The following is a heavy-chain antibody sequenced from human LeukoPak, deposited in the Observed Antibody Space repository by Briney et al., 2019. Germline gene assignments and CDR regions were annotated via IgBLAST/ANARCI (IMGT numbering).Heavy chain of an antibody. D-gene: IGHD4-11*01. V-gene: IGHV4-39*07. Sequence: SETLSLTCTVSGGSISSSSYYWGWIRQPPGKGLEWIGSIYYSGSTYYNPSLKSRVTISVDTSKNQFSLKLSSVTAADTAVYYCARSPADCSNYLRYYYYYYYMDVWGKGTTVTVSS. CDR2: IYYSGST. CDR1: GGSISSSSYY. J-gene: IGHJ6*03. CDR3: ARSPADCSNYLRYYYYYYYMDV.